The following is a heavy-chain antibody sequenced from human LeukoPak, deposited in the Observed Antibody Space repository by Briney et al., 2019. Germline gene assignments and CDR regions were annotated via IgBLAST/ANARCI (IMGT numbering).Heavy chain of an antibody. V-gene: IGHV3-21*01. Sequence: GGSLRLSCATSGITFSSYSMKWVRQAPGKGLEWVSSISGSNSYIFYADSVKGRFTVSRDNAKDSLYLQMNSLRAEDTAVYYCARALTTLTYEGYWGQGTLVTVSS. J-gene: IGHJ4*02. D-gene: IGHD1-1*01. CDR3: ARALTTLTYEGY. CDR2: ISGSNSYI. CDR1: GITFSSYS.